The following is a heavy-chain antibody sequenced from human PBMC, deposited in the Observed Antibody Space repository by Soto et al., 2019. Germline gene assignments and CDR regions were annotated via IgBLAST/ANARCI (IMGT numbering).Heavy chain of an antibody. CDR3: ARPLGWRDAFDI. CDR2: IKHDGSEK. D-gene: IGHD6-19*01. CDR1: GFTFTSYW. V-gene: IGHV3-7*01. J-gene: IGHJ3*02. Sequence: EVQLVESGGGLVQPGGSLRLSCAASGFTFTSYWMTWVRQAPGKGLEWVANIKHDGSEKYFVDSVKGRFTISRDNAKNSLYLQMTSVRAEDTAVYYCARPLGWRDAFDIWGLGTMVTVSS.